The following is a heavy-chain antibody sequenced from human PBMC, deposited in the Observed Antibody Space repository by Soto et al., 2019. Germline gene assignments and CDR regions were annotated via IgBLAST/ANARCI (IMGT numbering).Heavy chain of an antibody. CDR3: ARGWLVADF. D-gene: IGHD3-22*01. CDR2: IYSSSSYI. J-gene: IGHJ4*02. V-gene: IGHV3-21*01. Sequence: EVQLVESGGGLVKPGGSLRLSCAASGFTFSSYSMNWVRQAPGKGLEWVSSIYSSSSYIYYADSVKGRFTISRDNAKNSLYRQMNSLRAEDTALYYCARGWLVADFWGQGTLVTVSS. CDR1: GFTFSSYS.